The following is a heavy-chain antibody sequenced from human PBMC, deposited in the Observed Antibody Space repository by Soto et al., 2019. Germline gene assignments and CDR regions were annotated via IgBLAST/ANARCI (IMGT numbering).Heavy chain of an antibody. CDR2: IYPGDSDT. V-gene: IGHV5-51*01. J-gene: IGHJ4*02. D-gene: IGHD6-13*01. CDR3: ASSRAYSSSKCYFDY. CDR1: GYSFTSYW. Sequence: GESLKISCKGSGYSFTSYWIGWVRQMPGKVLEWMGIIYPGDSDTRYSPSFQGQVTISADKSISTAYLQWSSLKASDTAMYYCASSRAYSSSKCYFDYWGQGXLVTVYS.